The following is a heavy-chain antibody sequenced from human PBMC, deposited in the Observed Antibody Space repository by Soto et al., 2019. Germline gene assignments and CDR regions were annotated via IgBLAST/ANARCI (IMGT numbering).Heavy chain of an antibody. J-gene: IGHJ4*02. D-gene: IGHD5-12*01. CDR3: ASWDSGYDNFDY. CDR1: GGTFSSYT. Sequence: GASVKVSCKASGGTFSSYTISWVRQAPGQGLEWMGRIIPILGIANYAQKFQGRVTITADKSTSTAYMELSSLRSEDTAVYYCASWDSGYDNFDYWGQGTLVTVSS. V-gene: IGHV1-69*02. CDR2: IIPILGIA.